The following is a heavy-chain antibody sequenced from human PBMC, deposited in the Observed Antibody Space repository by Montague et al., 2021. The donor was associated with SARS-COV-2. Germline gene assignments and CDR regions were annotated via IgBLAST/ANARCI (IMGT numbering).Heavy chain of an antibody. CDR2: IYGSGST. J-gene: IGHJ5*02. V-gene: IGHV4-4*07. CDR1: GGSISSYY. Sequence: SETLSLTCSVSGGSISSYYWSWIRQPAGKGLEWIGRIYGSGSTNYNSSLKSRVTLSVDSSKNQFSLRLTSVTAADAAVYYCAGAEAATGTPGDPWGQGILVAVSS. D-gene: IGHD6-25*01. CDR3: AGAEAATGTPGDP.